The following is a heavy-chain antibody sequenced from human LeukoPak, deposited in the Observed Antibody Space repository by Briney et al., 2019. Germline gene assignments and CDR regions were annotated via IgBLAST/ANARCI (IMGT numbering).Heavy chain of an antibody. CDR2: IYYNGNT. Sequence: SSETLSLTCTVSGDSMDTKVYYWVWIRQPPGKGLEWIGSIYYNGNTYYSPSLKSRVTISIDTSKNHFSLKLNSVTAADTAVYYCARYGLLRLSEINAFHIWGQGTMVTVSS. D-gene: IGHD5-18*01. CDR3: ARYGLLRLSEINAFHI. J-gene: IGHJ3*02. CDR1: GDSMDTKVYY. V-gene: IGHV4-39*07.